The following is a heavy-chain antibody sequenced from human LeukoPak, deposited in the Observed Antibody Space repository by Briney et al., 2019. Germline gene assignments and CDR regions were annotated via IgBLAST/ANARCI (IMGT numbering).Heavy chain of an antibody. CDR1: GGSISSSSYY. Sequence: PSETLSLTCTVSGGSISSSSYYWGWIRQPPGKGLEWIGSIYYSGSTYYNPSLKSRVTISADTSKNQFSLKLSSVTAADTAVYYCARRAPQFYCSGGSCSWGDAFDIWGQGTMVTISS. D-gene: IGHD2-15*01. CDR3: ARRAPQFYCSGGSCSWGDAFDI. J-gene: IGHJ3*02. V-gene: IGHV4-39*01. CDR2: IYYSGST.